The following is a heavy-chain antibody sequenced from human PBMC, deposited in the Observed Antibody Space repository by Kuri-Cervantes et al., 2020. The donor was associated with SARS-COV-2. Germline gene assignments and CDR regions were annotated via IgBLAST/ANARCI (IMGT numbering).Heavy chain of an antibody. J-gene: IGHJ4*02. V-gene: IGHV1-2*02. Sequence: ASVKVSCKASGYTFTGYYMHWVRQAPGQGLEWMGWINPNSGGTNYAQKFQGRVTMTRDTSISTAYMELSRLRFDDTAVYYCARGNFPPYDLWSGYYTYYFDYWGQGTLVTVSS. CDR1: GYTFTGYY. CDR2: INPNSGGT. CDR3: ARGNFPPYDLWSGYYTYYFDY. D-gene: IGHD3-3*01.